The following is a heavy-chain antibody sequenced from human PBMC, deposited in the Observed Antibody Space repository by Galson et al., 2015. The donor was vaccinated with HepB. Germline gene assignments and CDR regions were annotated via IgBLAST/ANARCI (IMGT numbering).Heavy chain of an antibody. V-gene: IGHV1-2*02. J-gene: IGHJ6*02. D-gene: IGHD4-23*01. CDR2: INPNSGGT. CDR3: ARAVSRLNGMDV. CDR1: GYPFTGYY. Sequence: SVKVSCKASGYPFTGYYMHWVRQAPRQGLEWMGWINPNSGGTNYTVKFQGRVTMTRDTSISTAYMELSRLRSDDTAVYYCARAVSRLNGMDVWGQGTTVTASS.